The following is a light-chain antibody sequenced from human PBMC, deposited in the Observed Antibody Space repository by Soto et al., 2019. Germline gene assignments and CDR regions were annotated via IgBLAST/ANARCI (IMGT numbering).Light chain of an antibody. V-gene: IGKV3-20*01. J-gene: IGKJ1*01. CDR1: QSVSGSY. CDR2: GAS. CDR3: QQYGSSRWT. Sequence: EIVLTQSPGTLSLSPGERATLSCRASQSVSGSYLAWYQQRPGQAPRLLIYGASSRATGIPDSFSGSGAGTDFTLTITRLEPEDFAVYYCQQYGSSRWTFGRGTKVEIK.